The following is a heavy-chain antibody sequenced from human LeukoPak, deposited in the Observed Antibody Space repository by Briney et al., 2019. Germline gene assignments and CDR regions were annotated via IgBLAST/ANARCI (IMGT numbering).Heavy chain of an antibody. V-gene: IGHV1-46*01. CDR2: INPSGGST. D-gene: IGHD3-9*01. Sequence: ASVKVSCKASGYTFTSYYMHWVRQAPGQGLEWMGIINPSGGSTSYAQKFQGRVTMTRDMSTSTVYMELSSLRSEDTAVYYCARVLSLFDWSNAFDIWGQGTMVTVSS. J-gene: IGHJ3*02. CDR3: ARVLSLFDWSNAFDI. CDR1: GYTFTSYY.